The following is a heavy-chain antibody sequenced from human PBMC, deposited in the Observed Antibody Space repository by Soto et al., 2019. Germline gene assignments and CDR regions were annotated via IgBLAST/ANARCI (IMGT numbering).Heavy chain of an antibody. J-gene: IGHJ6*02. CDR2: VSSAGKT. D-gene: IGHD1-26*01. CDR1: GDSLSRNSYF. CDR3: AREWELLPYYVMDV. V-gene: IGHV4-61*01. Sequence: SETLSLTCNVSGDSLSRNSYFWNWLRQPPGKGLEWIGYVSSAGKTKYNPSLEGRVTISVDTSKSHFSLKLTSVTSADTAVYFCAREWELLPYYVMDVWGQGPRSPSP.